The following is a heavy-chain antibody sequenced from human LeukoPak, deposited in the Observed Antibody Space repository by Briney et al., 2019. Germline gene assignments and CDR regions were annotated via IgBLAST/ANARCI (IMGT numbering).Heavy chain of an antibody. CDR1: GFTFSSYW. D-gene: IGHD2-15*01. CDR2: IKQDGSEK. Sequence: SGGSLRLSCAASGFTFSSYWMSWVRQAPGKGLEWVANIKQDGSEKYYVDSVKGRFTISRDNAKNSLYLQMNSLRAEDTAVYYCARDKDHSGTWWVVVAATRSDGMDVWGQGTTVTVSS. V-gene: IGHV3-7*01. J-gene: IGHJ6*02. CDR3: ARDKDHSGTWWVVVAATRSDGMDV.